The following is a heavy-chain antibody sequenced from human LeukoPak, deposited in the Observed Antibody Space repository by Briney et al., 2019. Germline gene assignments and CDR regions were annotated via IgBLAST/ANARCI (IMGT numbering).Heavy chain of an antibody. V-gene: IGHV4-59*08. CDR1: GFTFSNAW. CDR3: AGAFEQQLAIDY. D-gene: IGHD6-13*01. CDR2: IYYSGST. Sequence: GSLRLSCAASGFTFSNAWMSWVRQAPGKGLEWIGYIYYSGSTNYNPSLKSRVTISVDTSKNQFSLKLSSVTAADTAVYYCAGAFEQQLAIDYWGQGTLVTVSS. J-gene: IGHJ4*02.